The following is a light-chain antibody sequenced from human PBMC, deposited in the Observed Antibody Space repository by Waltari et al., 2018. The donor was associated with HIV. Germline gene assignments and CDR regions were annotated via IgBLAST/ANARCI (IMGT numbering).Light chain of an antibody. CDR3: QQYNNWPPYT. Sequence: IVMTQSPVTLSVSPGERAILSCRASQSVSSNLAWYQQKPGQAPRLLVYGASTRATGIPARFSGSGSGTEFTLTISSLQSEDSAVYYCQQYNNWPPYTFGQGTKLEIK. J-gene: IGKJ2*01. CDR1: QSVSSN. V-gene: IGKV3-15*01. CDR2: GAS.